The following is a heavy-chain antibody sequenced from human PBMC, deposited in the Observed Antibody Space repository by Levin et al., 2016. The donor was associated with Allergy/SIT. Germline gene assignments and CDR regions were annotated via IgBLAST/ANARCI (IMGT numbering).Heavy chain of an antibody. Sequence: WIRQPPGKGLEWVAVISYDGSNKYYADSVKGRFTISRDNSKNTLYLQMNSLRAEDTAVYYCAKLGFLGDYVWGSYRPSQWYGMDVWGQGTTVTVSS. D-gene: IGHD3-16*02. J-gene: IGHJ6*02. CDR3: AKLGFLGDYVWGSYRPSQWYGMDV. CDR2: ISYDGSNK. V-gene: IGHV3-30*18.